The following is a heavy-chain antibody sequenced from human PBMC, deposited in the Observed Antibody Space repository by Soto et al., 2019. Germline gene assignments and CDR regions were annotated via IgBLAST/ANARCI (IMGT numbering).Heavy chain of an antibody. CDR3: AREGHDQYSGSYSRYFDL. CDR1: GGTFSSYA. J-gene: IGHJ2*01. Sequence: QVQLVQSGAEVKKPGSSVKVSCKASGGTFSSYAISWVRQAPGQGLEWMGGIIPIFGTANYAQKFQGRVTITADESTSTAYMELSSLRSEDTAVYYCAREGHDQYSGSYSRYFDLWGRGTLVTVSS. CDR2: IIPIFGTA. V-gene: IGHV1-69*01. D-gene: IGHD1-26*01.